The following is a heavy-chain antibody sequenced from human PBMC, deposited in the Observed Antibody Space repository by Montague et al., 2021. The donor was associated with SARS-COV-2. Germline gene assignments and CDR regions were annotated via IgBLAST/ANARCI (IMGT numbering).Heavy chain of an antibody. J-gene: IGHJ2*01. Sequence: TLSLTCTVSGGSITSGSYYWTWIRQHPGKGLEWIGYIYHTGSTYYNPSLQSRLRTSVDTSKNEFSLTLTSVTAADTAIYYCARDRGWGSRGAGYIDLWGRGTLVTVSS. V-gene: IGHV4-31*03. D-gene: IGHD2-21*01. CDR3: ARDRGWGSRGAGYIDL. CDR1: GGSITSGSYY. CDR2: IYHTGST.